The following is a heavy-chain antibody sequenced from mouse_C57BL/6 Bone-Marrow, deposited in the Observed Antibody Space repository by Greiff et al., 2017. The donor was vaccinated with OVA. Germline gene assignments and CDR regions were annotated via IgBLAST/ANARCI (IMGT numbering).Heavy chain of an antibody. J-gene: IGHJ1*03. CDR2: ISNGGGST. V-gene: IGHV5-12*01. D-gene: IGHD1-1*01. Sequence: DVKLVESGGGLVQPGGSLKLSCAASGFTFSDYYMYWVRQTPEKRLEWVAYISNGGGSTYYPDTVKGRFTISRDNAKNTLYLQMSRLKSEDTAMYYCASSITTVVATDVWGTGTTVTVSS. CDR3: ASSITTVVATDV. CDR1: GFTFSDYY.